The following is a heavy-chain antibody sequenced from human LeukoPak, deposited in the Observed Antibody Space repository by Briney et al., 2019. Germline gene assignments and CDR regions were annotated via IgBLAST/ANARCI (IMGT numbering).Heavy chain of an antibody. CDR2: ISYDGSNK. J-gene: IGHJ4*02. CDR1: GFTFSSYA. CDR3: ATDTSIAATAMVPDY. V-gene: IGHV3-30-3*01. D-gene: IGHD5-18*01. Sequence: GGSLRLSCAASGFTFSSYAMHWVRQAPGKGLEWGAVISYDGSNKYYADSGRGRFTISRDNSKNTLYLQMNSLRAEDTAVYYCATDTSIAATAMVPDYWGQGTLVTVSS.